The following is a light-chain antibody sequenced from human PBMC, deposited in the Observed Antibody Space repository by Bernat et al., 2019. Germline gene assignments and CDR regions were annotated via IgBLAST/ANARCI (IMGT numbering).Light chain of an antibody. CDR2: QVI. CDR3: CSYAGGSALV. J-gene: IGLJ2*01. Sequence: QSALTQPASVSGSPGQSIAISCTGTSSDVGGYNLVSWFQQQPGKVPKLLIYQVIQRPSGVSDCFSGSKSGNTASLTISGLQAEDEADYYCCSYAGGSALVFGGGTKLTVL. V-gene: IGLV2-23*02. CDR1: SSDVGGYNL.